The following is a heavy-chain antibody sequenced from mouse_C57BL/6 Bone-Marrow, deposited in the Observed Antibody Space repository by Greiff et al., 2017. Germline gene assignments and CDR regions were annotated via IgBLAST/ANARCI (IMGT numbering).Heavy chain of an antibody. CDR3: ARSGWAWFAY. CDR1: GYTFTSYD. CDR2: IYPRDGST. D-gene: IGHD3-1*01. J-gene: IGHJ3*01. V-gene: IGHV1-85*01. Sequence: QVQLQQSGPELVKPGASVKLSCTASGYTFTSYDLYWVRQRPGQGLEWIGWIYPRDGSTTYTEQFKGKATLTVDTSSSTAYMELHSLTSEDSAVYFCARSGWAWFAYWGQETLVTVSA.